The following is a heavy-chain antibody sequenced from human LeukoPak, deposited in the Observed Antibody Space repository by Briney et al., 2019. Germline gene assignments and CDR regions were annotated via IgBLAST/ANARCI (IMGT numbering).Heavy chain of an antibody. CDR3: TRVGYIDEGIDY. CDR1: GFPFSSYW. V-gene: IGHV3-7*04. Sequence: PGGSLSLSCLASGFPFSSYWMTWVRQAPGKGLEWVANIKQDGSKKSYVDSVKGRFTISRDNAKNSLYLQMNSLRAEDTAIYYCTRVGYIDEGIDYWGQGTLVTVSS. CDR2: IKQDGSKK. J-gene: IGHJ4*02. D-gene: IGHD5-24*01.